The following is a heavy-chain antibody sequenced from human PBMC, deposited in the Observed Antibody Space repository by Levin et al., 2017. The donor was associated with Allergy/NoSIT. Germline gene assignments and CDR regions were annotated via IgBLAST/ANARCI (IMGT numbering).Heavy chain of an antibody. Sequence: GESLKISCAASGFTFSSYAMSWVRQAPGKGLEWVSAISGSGGSTYYADSVKGRFTISRDNSKNTLYLQMNSLRAEDTAVYYCATWTDYDFWSGSYFDYWGQGTLVTVSS. CDR2: ISGSGGST. CDR1: GFTFSSYA. D-gene: IGHD3-3*01. V-gene: IGHV3-23*01. CDR3: ATWTDYDFWSGSYFDY. J-gene: IGHJ4*02.